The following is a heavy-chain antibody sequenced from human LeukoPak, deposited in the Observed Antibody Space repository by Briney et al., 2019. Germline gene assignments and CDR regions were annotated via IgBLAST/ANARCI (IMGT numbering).Heavy chain of an antibody. D-gene: IGHD6-19*01. CDR3: AGDSSGWHAFDI. V-gene: IGHV3-48*01. CDR2: ISSSSSTI. Sequence: GGSPRLSCAASGFTFSSYSMNWVRQAPGNGLEWVSYISSSSSTIYYADSVKGRFTISRDNAKNSLYLQMNSLRAEDTAVYYCAGDSSGWHAFDIWGQGTMVTVSS. CDR1: GFTFSSYS. J-gene: IGHJ3*02.